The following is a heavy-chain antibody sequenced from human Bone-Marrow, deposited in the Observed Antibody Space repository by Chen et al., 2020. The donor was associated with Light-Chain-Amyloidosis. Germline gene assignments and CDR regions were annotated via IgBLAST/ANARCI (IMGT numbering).Heavy chain of an antibody. J-gene: IGHJ4*02. CDR1: GYTFTRSS. Sequence: QVQLVQSGAEVKKPGASVKVSCKASGYTFTRSSMHWVRQAPGQRLEWMGWIIAGNGSTKYSQKFHCRLTITRDTSASTAYMELSSLRSEDTAVYYCAGRITWGQGTLVTVSS. CDR3: AGRIT. V-gene: IGHV1-3*01. CDR2: IIAGNGST.